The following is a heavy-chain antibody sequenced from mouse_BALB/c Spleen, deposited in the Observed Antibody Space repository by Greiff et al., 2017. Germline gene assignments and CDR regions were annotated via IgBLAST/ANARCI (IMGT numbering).Heavy chain of an antibody. D-gene: IGHD1-1*01. J-gene: IGHJ2*01. CDR1: GFTFSSYA. CDR2: ISSGGSYT. Sequence: EVKLVESGGGLVKPGGSLKLSCAASGFTFSSYAMSWVRQSPEQRLEWVAEISSGGSYTYYPDTVTGRFTISRDNAKNTLYLEMSSLRSEDTAMYDCARDMITTKGFEYWGQGTTLTVSS. CDR3: ARDMITTKGFEY. V-gene: IGHV5-9-4*01.